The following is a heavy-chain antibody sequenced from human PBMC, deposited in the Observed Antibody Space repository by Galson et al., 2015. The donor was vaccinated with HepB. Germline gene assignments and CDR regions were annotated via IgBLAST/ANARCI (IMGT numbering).Heavy chain of an antibody. Sequence: SETLSLTCTVSGDSISSGSSYWGWIRQPPGTGLEWIASTYHSGSTYYNPSLKSRVTISVDTSKNQISLKLSSVTAADTALYHCARHSMGTNRTPFDHWGQGTLVTVSS. D-gene: IGHD5-24*01. J-gene: IGHJ4*02. CDR2: TYHSGST. V-gene: IGHV4-39*01. CDR3: ARHSMGTNRTPFDH. CDR1: GDSISSGSSY.